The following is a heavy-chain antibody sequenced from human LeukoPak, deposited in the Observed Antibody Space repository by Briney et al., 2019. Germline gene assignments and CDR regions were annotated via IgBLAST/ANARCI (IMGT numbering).Heavy chain of an antibody. CDR2: ILTVFGTT. V-gene: IGHV1-69*05. CDR1: GDTFKNYA. CDR3: ARSKSVAYGFDY. J-gene: IGHJ4*02. D-gene: IGHD4-17*01. Sequence: ASVKVSCKASGDTFKNYAISWVRQAPGQGLEWMGGILTVFGTTNYEQKFQGRVTITTDESTSTAYMGLSSLTSEDTAVYYCARSKSVAYGFDYWGQGTLVIVSS.